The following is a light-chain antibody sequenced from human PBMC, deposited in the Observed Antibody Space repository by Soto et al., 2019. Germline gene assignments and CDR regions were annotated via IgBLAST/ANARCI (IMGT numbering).Light chain of an antibody. CDR2: CVS. Sequence: EIVMTQSPATLSVSPGERATLSCRASQSISSNLAWYQQKPGQAPSLLLYCVSTRATGIPTRFSGSGSGTEFTLTISSLQSEDFALCYCQQYNNWPRTFGPGTRVDFK. V-gene: IGKV3D-15*01. CDR3: QQYNNWPRT. J-gene: IGKJ3*01. CDR1: QSISSN.